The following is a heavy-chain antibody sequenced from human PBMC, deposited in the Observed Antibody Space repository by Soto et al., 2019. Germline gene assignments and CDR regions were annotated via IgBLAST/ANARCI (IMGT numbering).Heavy chain of an antibody. Sequence: EVQLVESGGGLVQPGGSLSLSCAASGFTFSDHYIDWVRQAPGKGLQWVGRSRNKANSYTTEYAASVKGRFTISRDDSKNSLYLQMNSLKTEDTAVYYCARSTYSSGSGWYVDYWGQGTLVTVSS. J-gene: IGHJ4*02. CDR2: SRNKANSYTT. V-gene: IGHV3-72*01. CDR3: ARSTYSSGSGWYVDY. CDR1: GFTFSDHY. D-gene: IGHD6-19*01.